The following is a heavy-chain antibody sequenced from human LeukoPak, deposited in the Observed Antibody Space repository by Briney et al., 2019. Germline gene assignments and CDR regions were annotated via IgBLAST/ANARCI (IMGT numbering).Heavy chain of an antibody. D-gene: IGHD2-15*01. CDR3: AKNKEFVVVRASLDY. Sequence: PGGSLRLSCAASAFTFSSYAMSWVRQAPGKGLEWVSAISGSGGSTYYADSVKGRFTISRDNSKNTLYLQMNSLRAEDTAVYYCAKNKEFVVVRASLDYWGQGTLVTVSS. CDR2: ISGSGGST. J-gene: IGHJ4*02. V-gene: IGHV3-23*01. CDR1: AFTFSSYA.